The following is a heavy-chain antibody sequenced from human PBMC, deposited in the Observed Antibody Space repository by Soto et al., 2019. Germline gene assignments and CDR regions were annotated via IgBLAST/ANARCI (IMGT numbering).Heavy chain of an antibody. CDR3: AREADYSSLDY. D-gene: IGHD4-4*01. V-gene: IGHV4-61*01. J-gene: IGHJ4*02. CDR1: GGSVSSGSYY. CDR2: SYYSGST. Sequence: PSETLSLTCTVSGGSVSSGSYYWTWIRQPPGKGLEWIGYSYYSGSTSYNPSLKSRVTISVDTSKNQFSLRLSSVTAADTAVYYCAREADYSSLDYWGQGSLVTVSS.